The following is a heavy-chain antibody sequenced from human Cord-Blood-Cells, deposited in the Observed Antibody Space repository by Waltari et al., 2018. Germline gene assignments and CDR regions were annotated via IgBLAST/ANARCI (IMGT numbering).Heavy chain of an antibody. V-gene: IGHV3-30*18. CDR1: GLTFSSYG. J-gene: IGHJ4*02. D-gene: IGHD6-13*01. CDR3: AKVVDLEAAADY. Sequence: QVQLVESGGGVVQPGRSLRLSCAASGLTFSSYGMHWVRQAPGKGLEWVAVISYDGSNKYYADSVKGRFTISRDNSKNTLYLQMNSLRAEDTAVYYCAKVVDLEAAADYWGQGTLVTVSS. CDR2: ISYDGSNK.